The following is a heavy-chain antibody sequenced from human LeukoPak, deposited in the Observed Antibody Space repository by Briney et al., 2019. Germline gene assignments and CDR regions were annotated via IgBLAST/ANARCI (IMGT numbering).Heavy chain of an antibody. J-gene: IGHJ6*02. CDR2: IYYSGST. CDR3: ARDSGSYYGGYYYYYGMDV. D-gene: IGHD1-26*01. V-gene: IGHV4-59*01. CDR1: GGSISSYY. Sequence: SETLSLTCTVSGGSISSYYWSWIRQPPGKGLEWIGYIYYSGSTNYNPSLKSRVTISVDTSKNQFSLKLSSVTAADTAVYYSARDSGSYYGGYYYYYGMDVWGQGTTVTVS.